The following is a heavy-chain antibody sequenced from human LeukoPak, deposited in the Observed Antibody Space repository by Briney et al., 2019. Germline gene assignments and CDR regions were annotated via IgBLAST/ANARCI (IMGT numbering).Heavy chain of an antibody. CDR2: ISYDGSNK. Sequence: GGSLRLSCAASGFTFSSYAMHWVRQAPGKGLEWVAVISYDGSNKYYADSVKGRFTISRDNSKNTLYLQMNSLRAEDTAVYYCATPGDCSSTSCPKRSGSFDYWGQGTLVTVSS. CDR1: GFTFSSYA. V-gene: IGHV3-30-3*01. CDR3: ATPGDCSSTSCPKRSGSFDY. J-gene: IGHJ4*02. D-gene: IGHD2-2*01.